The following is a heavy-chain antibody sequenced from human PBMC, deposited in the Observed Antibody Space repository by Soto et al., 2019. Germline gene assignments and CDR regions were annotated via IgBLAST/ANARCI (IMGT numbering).Heavy chain of an antibody. J-gene: IGHJ4*02. CDR3: ARALSPRITMIVVPPGY. Sequence: PGGSLRLSCAASGFTFSDYYMSWIRQAPGKGLEWVSYISSSSSYTNYADSVKGRFTISRDNAKNSLYLQMNSLRAEDTAVYYCARALSPRITMIVVPPGYWGQGTLVTVSS. CDR1: GFTFSDYY. V-gene: IGHV3-11*06. CDR2: ISSSSSYT. D-gene: IGHD3-22*01.